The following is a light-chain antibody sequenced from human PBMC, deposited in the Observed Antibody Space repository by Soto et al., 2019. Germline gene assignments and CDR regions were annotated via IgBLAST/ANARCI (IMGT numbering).Light chain of an antibody. CDR2: DVT. J-gene: IGLJ3*02. CDR1: SSDVGGYNS. CDR3: SSYTSSSTLV. Sequence: QSVLTQPASVSGSPGQSITISCTGTSSDVGGYNSVSWYQHHPGKAPKLMIYDVTNRPSGVSNRFSGSKSGNTASLTISGLQAGDEADYYCSSYTSSSTLVFGGGTKVTVL. V-gene: IGLV2-14*03.